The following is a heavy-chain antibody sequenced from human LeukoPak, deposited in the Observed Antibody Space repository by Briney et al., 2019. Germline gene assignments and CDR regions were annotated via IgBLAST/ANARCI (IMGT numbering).Heavy chain of an antibody. CDR2: ISSSSSYT. D-gene: IGHD6-13*01. Sequence: GGSLRLSCAASGFTFSNYAMSWIRQAPGKGLEWVSYISSSSSYTNYADSVKGRFTISRDNAKNSLYLQMNSLRAEDTAVYYCARSIAAAGAFDIWGQGTMVTVSS. CDR1: GFTFSNYA. J-gene: IGHJ3*02. V-gene: IGHV3-11*06. CDR3: ARSIAAAGAFDI.